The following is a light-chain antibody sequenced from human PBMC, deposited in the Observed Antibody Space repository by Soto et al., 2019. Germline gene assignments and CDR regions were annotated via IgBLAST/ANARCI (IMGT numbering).Light chain of an antibody. Sequence: DIQLTQSPSSLSASVGDSVTITCRASQSISTYLNWYQHIPGKVPKVLIYRASSLHNWVPSRFSGSGSGTEFTLTISSLQPEDFGTYYSQQSYSTPRSFGQGTKREIK. V-gene: IGKV1-39*01. CDR1: QSISTY. J-gene: IGKJ2*01. CDR2: RAS. CDR3: QQSYSTPRS.